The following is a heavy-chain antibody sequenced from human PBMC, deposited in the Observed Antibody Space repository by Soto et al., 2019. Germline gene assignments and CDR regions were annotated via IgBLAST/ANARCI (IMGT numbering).Heavy chain of an antibody. V-gene: IGHV3-30*18. CDR1: GFTFSSYG. D-gene: IGHD6-13*01. CDR2: ISYDGSNK. CDR3: AKDDVAAAGTFDY. J-gene: IGHJ4*02. Sequence: PGGSLRLSCAASGFTFSSYGMHWVRQAPGKGLEWVAVISYDGSNKYYADSVKGRFTISRDNSKNTLYLQMNSLRAEDTAVYYCAKDDVAAAGTFDYWGQGTLVTVSS.